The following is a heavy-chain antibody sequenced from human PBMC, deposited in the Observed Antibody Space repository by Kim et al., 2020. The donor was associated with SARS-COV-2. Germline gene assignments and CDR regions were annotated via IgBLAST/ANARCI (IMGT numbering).Heavy chain of an antibody. V-gene: IGHV3-30*02. D-gene: IGHD2-15*01. Sequence: RFTISRDNSKNTLYLQMNSLRAEDTAVYYCAKDRFGYCSGGSCYYYGMDVWGQGTTVTVSS. J-gene: IGHJ6*02. CDR3: AKDRFGYCSGGSCYYYGMDV.